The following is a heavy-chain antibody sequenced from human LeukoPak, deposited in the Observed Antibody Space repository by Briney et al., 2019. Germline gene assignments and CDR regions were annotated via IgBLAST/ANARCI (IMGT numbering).Heavy chain of an antibody. Sequence: GGSLRLSCAASGFTFSSYAMHWVRQAPGKGLEWVSYISSSDSTIYYADSVKGRFTISRDNAKNSLYLQMNSLRAEDTAVYYRASDYSSSWYNIDYWGQGTLVTVSS. CDR1: GFTFSSYA. CDR2: ISSSDSTI. D-gene: IGHD6-13*01. J-gene: IGHJ4*02. V-gene: IGHV3-48*04. CDR3: ASDYSSSWYNIDY.